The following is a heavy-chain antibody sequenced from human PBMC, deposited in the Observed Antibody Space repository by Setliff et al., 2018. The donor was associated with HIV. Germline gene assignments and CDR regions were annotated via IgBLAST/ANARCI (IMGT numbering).Heavy chain of an antibody. Sequence: SETLSLTCSVSWESKINHDWGWIRQSPGRGLEWIGYVYYSGNTNYNPSLQSRVTISVDASRNQFYLKLSSVTAADTAVYYCARLHYDSRGYYHPYWGQGTLVTVSS. CDR3: ARLHYDSRGYYHPY. V-gene: IGHV4-59*11. D-gene: IGHD3-22*01. CDR1: WESKINHD. J-gene: IGHJ4*02. CDR2: VYYSGNT.